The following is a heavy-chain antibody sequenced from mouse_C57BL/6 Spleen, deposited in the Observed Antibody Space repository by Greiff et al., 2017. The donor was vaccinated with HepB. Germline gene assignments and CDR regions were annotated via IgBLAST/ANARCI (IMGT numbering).Heavy chain of an antibody. CDR3: ARKVRSSGYFDV. V-gene: IGHV3-1*01. Sequence: EVKLVESGPGMVKPSQSLSLTCTVTGYSITSGYDWHWIRHFPGNKLEWMGYISYSGSTNYNPSLKSRISITHDTSKNHFFLKLNSVTTEDTATYYCARKVRSSGYFDVWGTGTTVTVSS. CDR1: GYSITSGYD. CDR2: ISYSGST. J-gene: IGHJ1*03. D-gene: IGHD1-1*01.